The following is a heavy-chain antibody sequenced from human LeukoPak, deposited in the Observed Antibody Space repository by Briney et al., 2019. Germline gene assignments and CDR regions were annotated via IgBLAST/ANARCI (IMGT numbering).Heavy chain of an antibody. CDR3: SRSHDYGGLYFYYYMDV. V-gene: IGHV4-39*01. CDR1: GGSISSRSDY. CDR2: LDSSGST. Sequence: SETLSLTCTVSGGSISSRSDYWGWLRQTPGKGLEWIGNLDSSGSTYYNPSLKSRVTISVGTTKNQFSLNLRSVTAADTAIYFCSRSHDYGGLYFYYYMDVWGKGTTVTVSS. D-gene: IGHD4-23*01. J-gene: IGHJ6*03.